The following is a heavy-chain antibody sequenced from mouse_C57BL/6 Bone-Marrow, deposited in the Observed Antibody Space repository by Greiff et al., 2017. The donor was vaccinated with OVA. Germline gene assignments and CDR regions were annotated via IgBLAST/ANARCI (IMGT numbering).Heavy chain of an antibody. CDR3: ARFSIYYDYDEDY. V-gene: IGHV1-55*01. CDR1: GYTFTSYW. Sequence: QVQLQQPGAELVKPGASVKMSCKASGYTFTSYWLTWVKQRPGQGLEWIGDIYPGSGSTNYNEKFKSKATLTVDTSSSTAYMQLSSLTSEDSAVYYGARFSIYYDYDEDYWGQGTTLTVSS. CDR2: IYPGSGST. D-gene: IGHD2-4*01. J-gene: IGHJ2*01.